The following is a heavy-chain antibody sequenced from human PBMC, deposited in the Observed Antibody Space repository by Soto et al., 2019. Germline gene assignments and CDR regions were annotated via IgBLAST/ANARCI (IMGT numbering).Heavy chain of an antibody. CDR3: ARGSLPDVGGPLCS. CDR2: INHSGST. Sequence: QVQLQQWGAGLLKPSETLSLTCAVYGGSFSGYYWSWIRQPPGKGLEWIGEINHSGSTNYNPSLKSRVTISVDTSKNQFSLKLSSVTAADTAVYYCARGSLPDVGGPLCSWGQGTLVTVSS. CDR1: GGSFSGYY. D-gene: IGHD2-15*01. V-gene: IGHV4-34*01. J-gene: IGHJ5*02.